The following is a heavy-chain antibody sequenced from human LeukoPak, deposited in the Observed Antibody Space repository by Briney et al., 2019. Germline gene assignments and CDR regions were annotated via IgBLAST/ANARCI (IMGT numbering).Heavy chain of an antibody. CDR2: IRYDGSNK. V-gene: IGHV3-30*02. CDR1: GFTFSSYE. D-gene: IGHD3-10*01. J-gene: IGHJ4*02. CDR3: AHNTYYYGSGLYDY. Sequence: PGGSLRLSCAASGFTFSSYEMNWVRQAPGKGLEWVAFIRYDGSNKYYADSVKGRFTISRDNSKNTLYLQMNSLRAEDTAVYYCAHNTYYYGSGLYDYWGQGTLVTVSS.